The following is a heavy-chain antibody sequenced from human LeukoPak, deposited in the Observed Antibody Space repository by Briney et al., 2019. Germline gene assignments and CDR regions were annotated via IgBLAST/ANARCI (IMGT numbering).Heavy chain of an antibody. CDR3: ARLDTTATHFDY. CDR2: IYAGGST. J-gene: IGHJ4*02. CDR1: GFTVNNSY. D-gene: IGHD4-17*01. Sequence: GGSLRLSCAASGFTVNNSYMSWVSQAPGKGLEWVSVIYAGGSTYYADFVKGRFTVSRDNSKNTLYLQMNSLRAEDTAVYYCARLDTTATHFDYWGQGTLVTVSS. V-gene: IGHV3-66*01.